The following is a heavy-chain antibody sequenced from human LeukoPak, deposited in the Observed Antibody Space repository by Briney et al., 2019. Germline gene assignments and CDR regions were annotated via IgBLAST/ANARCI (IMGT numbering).Heavy chain of an antibody. CDR2: MNPNSGNT. J-gene: IGHJ3*02. D-gene: IGHD3-3*01. CDR3: ARAPGLYYDFWSGYYNPHAFDI. CDR1: GYTFTSYD. Sequence: ASVKVSCKASGYTFTSYDINWVRQATGQGLEWMGWMNPNSGNTGYAQKFQGRVTITRNTSISTAYMELSSLRSEDTAVYYCARAPGLYYDFWSGYYNPHAFDIWGQGTMVTVSS. V-gene: IGHV1-8*03.